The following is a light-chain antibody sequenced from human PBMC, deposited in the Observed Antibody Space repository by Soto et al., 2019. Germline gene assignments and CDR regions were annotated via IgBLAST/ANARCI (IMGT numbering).Light chain of an antibody. CDR2: KAS. J-gene: IGKJ1*01. Sequence: DIQMTQSPSTLSAFVGDRVTITCRASQSISTWLAWYQQKPGKVPKLLIFKASSLQSGVPSRFSGSGSGTDFTLTISSLQPDDVATDYCQQYNPSSRTFGQGTKLDIK. CDR1: QSISTW. CDR3: QQYNPSSRT. V-gene: IGKV1-5*03.